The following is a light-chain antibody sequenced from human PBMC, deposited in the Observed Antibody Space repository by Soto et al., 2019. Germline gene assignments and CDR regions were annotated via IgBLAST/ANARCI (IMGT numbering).Light chain of an antibody. CDR1: QSINNY. CDR2: AAS. CDR3: KHTYNNSVT. J-gene: IGKJ4*01. Sequence: DIQMTQSPSSLSVSVGDSVTLTCRTSQSINNYLTWYQQKPGQAPKLLIYAASSLQSGVPSRFSGRGSGTDFTLTIRSLQPADFATYYCKHTYNNSVTFGGGTQ. V-gene: IGKV1-39*01.